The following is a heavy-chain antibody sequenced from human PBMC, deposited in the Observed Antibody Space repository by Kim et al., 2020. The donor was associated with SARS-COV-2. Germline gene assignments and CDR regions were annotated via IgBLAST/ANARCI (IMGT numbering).Heavy chain of an antibody. J-gene: IGHJ6*04. CDR3: ARDHGSVDSGYGDARLFYYDCYGLDV. CDR2: INPSCGTT. V-gene: IGHV1-46*01. CDR1: GYTFTSYS. Sequence: ASVKVSCKASGYTFTSYSMHWVRQAPGQGLEWMGRINPSCGTTSYAQKFQGRVTITRDTSTSTAYMELISLRSEDTAVYYCARDHGSVDSGYGDARLFYYDCYGLDVGGAGTTVTVST. D-gene: IGHD5-12*01.